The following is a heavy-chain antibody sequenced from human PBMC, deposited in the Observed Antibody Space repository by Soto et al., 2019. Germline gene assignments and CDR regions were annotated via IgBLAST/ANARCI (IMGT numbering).Heavy chain of an antibody. CDR3: AHLAGLSNTDDY. V-gene: IGHV3-30-3*01. CDR1: GIPFSSYA. J-gene: IGHJ4*02. CDR2: ISYDGSNK. D-gene: IGHD5-18*01. Sequence: PGGSLRLSCAASGIPFSSYALHWVRQAPGKGLEWVAVISYDGSNKFYVDSVKGRFTISRDNSKNTLYLQMNSPRTEDTAVYHCAHLAGLSNTDDYWGQGTLVTVS.